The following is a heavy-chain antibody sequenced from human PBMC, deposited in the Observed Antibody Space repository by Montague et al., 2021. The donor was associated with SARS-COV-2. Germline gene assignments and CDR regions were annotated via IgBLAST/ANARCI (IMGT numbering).Heavy chain of an antibody. D-gene: IGHD6-19*01. Sequence: SLRLSCAASGFTFNNYAMHWVRQAPDNGLEWVAIISYDGSNKYYADSVRGRFAISRDNSKNTLYLQMNSLRAEDTAVYYCVRASLIKARIAVAGTTVYWGQGTLVTISS. CDR1: GFTFNNYA. CDR3: VRASLIKARIAVAGTTVY. V-gene: IGHV3-30*09. J-gene: IGHJ4*02. CDR2: ISYDGSNK.